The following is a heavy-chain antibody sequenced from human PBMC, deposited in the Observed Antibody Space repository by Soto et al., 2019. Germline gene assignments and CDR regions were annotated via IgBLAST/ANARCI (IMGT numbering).Heavy chain of an antibody. CDR1: GFTFSSYE. CDR2: ISSSGSTI. J-gene: IGHJ4*02. Sequence: VGSLRLSCAASGFTFSSYEMNWVRQAPGKGLEWVSYISSSGSTIYYADSVKGRFTISRDNAKNSLYLQMNSLRAEDTAVYYCARHYDSSGYYPSAAFDYWGQGTLVTVSS. V-gene: IGHV3-48*03. D-gene: IGHD3-22*01. CDR3: ARHYDSSGYYPSAAFDY.